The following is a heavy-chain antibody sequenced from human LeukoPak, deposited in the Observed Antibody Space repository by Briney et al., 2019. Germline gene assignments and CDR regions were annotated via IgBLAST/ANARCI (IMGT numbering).Heavy chain of an antibody. J-gene: IGHJ1*01. Sequence: GGSLRLSCVVSGFTFNRCWTNWVRQAPGKGLEWVAHINPDGRDTYYVDSVKGRFTISRDNAQNSMYLQMNSLRVEDTAVYYCTSWGDTTAEYFQRWGQGTLVTVSS. V-gene: IGHV3-7*01. CDR1: GFTFNRCW. CDR3: TSWGDTTAEYFQR. D-gene: IGHD2-21*02. CDR2: INPDGRDT.